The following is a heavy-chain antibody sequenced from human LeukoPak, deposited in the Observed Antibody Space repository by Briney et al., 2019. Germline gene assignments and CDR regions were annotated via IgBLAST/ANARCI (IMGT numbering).Heavy chain of an antibody. J-gene: IGHJ4*02. D-gene: IGHD5-12*01. CDR3: ARDRGYAQDY. CDR1: GFTFSSYW. V-gene: IGHV3-74*01. Sequence: GGSLRLSCAASGFTFSSYWMHWVRQAPGKGLVWVSYIKSDGSSTSYADSVKGRFTISRDNAKNTLYLQMNSLRAEDTAVYYCARDRGYAQDYWGQGTLVTVSS. CDR2: IKSDGSST.